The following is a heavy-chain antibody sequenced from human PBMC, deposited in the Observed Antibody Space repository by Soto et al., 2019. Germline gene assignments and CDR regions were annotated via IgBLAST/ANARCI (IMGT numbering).Heavy chain of an antibody. D-gene: IGHD3-10*01. Sequence: EVQLVESGGGLVQPGGSLRLSCAASGFTFSSYWMSWVRQAPGKGLEWVANIKQDGGEKYYVDSVKGRFTISRDNAKNSLYLQMNSLRAEATAVYYCARELPRGYYYGSGAGMDVWGQGTTVTVSS. J-gene: IGHJ6*02. CDR2: IKQDGGEK. V-gene: IGHV3-7*05. CDR1: GFTFSSYW. CDR3: ARELPRGYYYGSGAGMDV.